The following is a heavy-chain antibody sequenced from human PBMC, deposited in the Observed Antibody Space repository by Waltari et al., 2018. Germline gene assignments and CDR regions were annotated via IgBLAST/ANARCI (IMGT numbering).Heavy chain of an antibody. Sequence: QVQLVQSGAEVKKPGSSVKVSCKASGGTFFSYAISWVRQAPGQGLEWMGGIIPIFGTANYAQKFQGRVTITADESTSTAYMELSSLRSEDTAVYYCAGVIAVAGTTLFDYWGQGTLVTVSS. CDR3: AGVIAVAGTTLFDY. V-gene: IGHV1-69*13. J-gene: IGHJ4*02. D-gene: IGHD6-19*01. CDR2: IIPIFGTA. CDR1: GGTFFSYA.